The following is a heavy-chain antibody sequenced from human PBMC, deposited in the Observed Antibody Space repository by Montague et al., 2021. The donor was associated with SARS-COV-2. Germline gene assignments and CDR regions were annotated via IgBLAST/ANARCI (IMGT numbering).Heavy chain of an antibody. D-gene: IGHD3-10*01. CDR3: ARRGSSVWGVTVSAELDY. Sequence: SETLSLTCAVYGGSSSGYYWSWIRQPPEKGLEWIGEINQSGRTNNNPSLKSRVIISVDTSKNQFSLKLSSVTAADTAAYYCARRGSSVWGVTVSAELDYWGQGILVTVSS. J-gene: IGHJ4*02. V-gene: IGHV4-34*01. CDR1: GGSSSGYY. CDR2: INQSGRT.